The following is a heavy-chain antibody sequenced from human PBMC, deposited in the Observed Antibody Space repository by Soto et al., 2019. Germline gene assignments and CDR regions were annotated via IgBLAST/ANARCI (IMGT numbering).Heavy chain of an antibody. D-gene: IGHD3-22*01. V-gene: IGHV3-21*01. CDR2: ITSSSSYI. Sequence: GGSLRLSCAASGFTFSLYSMIWVRQAPGKGLEWVASITSSSSYIYYEDSLKGRFTISRDNAKNSLFLQLDSLRAEDTAVYFCVRARSTDSRPDYWGQGTLVTVSS. CDR1: GFTFSLYS. J-gene: IGHJ4*02. CDR3: VRARSTDSRPDY.